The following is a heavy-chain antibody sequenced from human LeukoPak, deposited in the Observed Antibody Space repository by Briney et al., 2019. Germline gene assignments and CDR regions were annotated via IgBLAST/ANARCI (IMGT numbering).Heavy chain of an antibody. CDR1: GFTFSSYW. D-gene: IGHD4-17*01. CDR3: ARASTTVPNLLDY. V-gene: IGHV3-74*01. Sequence: GGSLRLSCAASGFTFSSYWMHWVRQTPGKGLVWVSRIKGDGSDTLYADSVKGRSTISRDNSKNTLYLQTSSLGVDDTAVYYCARASTTVPNLLDYWGQGALVSVSS. CDR2: IKGDGSDT. J-gene: IGHJ4*02.